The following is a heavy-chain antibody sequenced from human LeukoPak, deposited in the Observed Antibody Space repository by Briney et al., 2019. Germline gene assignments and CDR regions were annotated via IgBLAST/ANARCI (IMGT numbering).Heavy chain of an antibody. Sequence: SETLSLTCAVYGGSFSGYYWSWIRQPPGKGLEWIGEINHSGSTNYNPSLKSRVTISVDTSKNQFSLKLSSVTAADTAVYYCARQGRLDISGRQAFGYWGQGSLVTVSS. CDR3: ARQGRLDISGRQAFGY. V-gene: IGHV4-34*01. CDR1: GGSFSGYY. CDR2: INHSGST. D-gene: IGHD3-22*01. J-gene: IGHJ4*02.